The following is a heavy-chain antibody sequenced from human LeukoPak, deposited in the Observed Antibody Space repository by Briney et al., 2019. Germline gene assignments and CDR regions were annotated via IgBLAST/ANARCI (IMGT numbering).Heavy chain of an antibody. D-gene: IGHD6-13*01. CDR2: ISSSSSTI. CDR3: ARDGYSSSWYLSLGFDY. J-gene: IGHJ4*02. V-gene: IGHV3-48*02. Sequence: GGSLRLSCAASGFTFSSYSMNWVRQAPGKGLEWVSYISSSSSTIYYADSVKGRFTISRDNAKNSLYLQMNSLRDEDTAVYYCARDGYSSSWYLSLGFDYWGQGTLVTVSS. CDR1: GFTFSSYS.